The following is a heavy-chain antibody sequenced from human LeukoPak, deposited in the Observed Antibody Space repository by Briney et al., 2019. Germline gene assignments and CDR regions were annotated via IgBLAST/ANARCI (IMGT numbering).Heavy chain of an antibody. D-gene: IGHD3-9*01. CDR1: GFTLNTYT. V-gene: IGHV3-21*01. CDR2: ITASSTAI. CDR3: ARSWFPYYFDY. J-gene: IGHJ4*02. Sequence: GGSLRLSCAASGFTLNTYTMNWVRQAPGKGLEWVSSITASSTAIYSADSVKGRFTISRDNAKNFLYLQMNSVRAEDTAVYYCARSWFPYYFDYWGQGTLVTVSS.